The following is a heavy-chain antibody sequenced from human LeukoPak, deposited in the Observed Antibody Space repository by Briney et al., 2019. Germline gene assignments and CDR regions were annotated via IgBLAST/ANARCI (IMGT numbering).Heavy chain of an antibody. J-gene: IGHJ5*02. Sequence: GGSLRLSCAASGLSFTDSGFHWVRHASGKGLEWVARIANEATNYATAYAASVKGRFTIYRDNSKRTACLQMNRLKTEDTAVYYCVRHRTAGIGENWFDPWGQGTLVTVSS. CDR1: GLSFTDSG. V-gene: IGHV3-73*01. CDR3: VRHRTAGIGENWFDP. CDR2: IANEATNYAT. D-gene: IGHD3-10*01.